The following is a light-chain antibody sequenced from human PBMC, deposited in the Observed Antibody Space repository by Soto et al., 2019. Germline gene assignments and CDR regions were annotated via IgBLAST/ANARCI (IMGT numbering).Light chain of an antibody. J-gene: IGKJ4*01. CDR1: QSLLHSNGYNY. CDR2: LGS. CDR3: MQALQTPST. Sequence: DIVMTQSPLSLPVTPGEPASISCRSSQSLLHSNGYNYLDWYLQKPGQSPQLLIYLGSNRSSGVPDRFSGSGSGTDFILKISRVEAEDVGVYYCMQALQTPSTFGGGTKVDIK. V-gene: IGKV2-28*01.